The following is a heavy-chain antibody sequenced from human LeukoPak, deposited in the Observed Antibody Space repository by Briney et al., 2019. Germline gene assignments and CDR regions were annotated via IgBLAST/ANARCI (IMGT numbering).Heavy chain of an antibody. CDR3: ARGVGYCSSTSCYIGAFDI. V-gene: IGHV4-4*02. J-gene: IGHJ3*02. Sequence: SGTLSLTCRVSGGSISSSYWWSWVRQPPGKGLEWIGEIYHSGSTNYNPSLKSRVTISMDKSKNQFSLNLSSVTAADTAVYYCARGVGYCSSTSCYIGAFDIWGQGTMVTVSS. CDR2: IYHSGST. CDR1: GGSISSSYW. D-gene: IGHD2-2*02.